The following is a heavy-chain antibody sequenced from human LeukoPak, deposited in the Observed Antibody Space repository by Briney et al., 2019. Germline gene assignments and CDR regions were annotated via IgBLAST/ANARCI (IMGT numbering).Heavy chain of an antibody. D-gene: IGHD4-23*01. V-gene: IGHV3-30*18. J-gene: IGHJ4*02. CDR3: AKGERATVVTPADY. Sequence: PGGSLRLSCAASGFTFGSYGMHWGRQDPRKGLEWVAVISYDGSNKYNAHSVKGRFTISRDNSKNTLYLQMNSLKAEDTAVYDCAKGERATVVTPADYWGQGTLVTVSS. CDR2: ISYDGSNK. CDR1: GFTFGSYG.